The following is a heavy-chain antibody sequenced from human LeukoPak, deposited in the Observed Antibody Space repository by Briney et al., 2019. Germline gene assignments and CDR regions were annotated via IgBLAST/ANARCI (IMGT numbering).Heavy chain of an antibody. Sequence: PGGSLRLSCAASGFTFSSYWMSWVRQAPGKGLEWVANIKQDGSEKYYVDSVRGRFTISRDNAKNSLYLQMNSLRAEDTAVYYCARASSSWYMPFDYWGQGTLVTV. CDR3: ARASSSWYMPFDY. V-gene: IGHV3-7*01. J-gene: IGHJ4*02. D-gene: IGHD6-13*01. CDR2: IKQDGSEK. CDR1: GFTFSSYW.